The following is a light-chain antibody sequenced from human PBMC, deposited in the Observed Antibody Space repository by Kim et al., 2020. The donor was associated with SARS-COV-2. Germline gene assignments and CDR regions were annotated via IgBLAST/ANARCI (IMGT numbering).Light chain of an antibody. CDR3: NSHTRSSTYV. Sequence: QSALTQPASVSGSPGQSITISCTGTSSDVGAYNYVSWYQQHPGKAPKLMIYDVSSRPSGVSNRFSGSKSGNTASLTISGLQAEDEADYYCNSHTRSSTYVFGTGTKVTVL. J-gene: IGLJ1*01. CDR1: SSDVGAYNY. CDR2: DVS. V-gene: IGLV2-14*03.